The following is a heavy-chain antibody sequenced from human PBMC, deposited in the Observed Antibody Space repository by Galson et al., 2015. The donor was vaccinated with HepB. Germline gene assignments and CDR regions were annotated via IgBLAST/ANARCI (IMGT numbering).Heavy chain of an antibody. CDR2: INHSGST. Sequence: SETLSLTCAVYGGSFSGYYWSWIRQPPGKGLEWIGEINHSGSTNYNPSLKSRVTISVDTSKNQFSLKLSSVTAADTAVYYCARAQYYDYIWGSYRDAFDIWGQGTMVTVSS. CDR3: ARAQYYDYIWGSYRDAFDI. CDR1: GGSFSGYY. J-gene: IGHJ3*02. V-gene: IGHV4-34*01. D-gene: IGHD3-16*02.